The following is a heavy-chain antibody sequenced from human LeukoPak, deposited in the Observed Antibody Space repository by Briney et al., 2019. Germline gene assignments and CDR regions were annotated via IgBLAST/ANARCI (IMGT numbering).Heavy chain of an antibody. J-gene: IGHJ4*02. D-gene: IGHD3-16*01. V-gene: IGHV4-39*01. Sequence: PSETLSLTCTISGSSITSVSHYCGWIRQPPGKCLEWIGDIYYTGSTYYSPSLRSRVTMSIHTSENQFSLRLNSVTAVATAVYYCARRWGNIVGVTYEYWGQGTLVTVSS. CDR1: GSSITSVSHY. CDR2: IYYTGST. CDR3: ARRWGNIVGVTYEY.